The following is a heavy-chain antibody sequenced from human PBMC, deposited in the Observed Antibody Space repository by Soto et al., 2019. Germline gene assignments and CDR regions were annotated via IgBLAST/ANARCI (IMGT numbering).Heavy chain of an antibody. J-gene: IGHJ6*02. CDR1: CGSIISSNW. D-gene: IGHD5-18*01. CDR3: ARFRVDTAMVTTYYYGMDV. Sequence: SETLSLTCAFSCGSIISSNWWSWVRQPPGKGLEWIGEIYHSGSTNYNPSLKSRVTISVDKSKNQFSLKLSSVTAADTAVYYCARFRVDTAMVTTYYYGMDVWGQGTTVTVS. V-gene: IGHV4-4*02. CDR2: IYHSGST.